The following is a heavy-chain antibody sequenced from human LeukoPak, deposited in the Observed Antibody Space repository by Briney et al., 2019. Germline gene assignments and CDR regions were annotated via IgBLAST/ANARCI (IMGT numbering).Heavy chain of an antibody. CDR3: ARDYIGGWNDH. CDR1: GFTFSSYW. D-gene: IGHD3-16*01. V-gene: IGHV3-7*01. J-gene: IGHJ4*02. Sequence: PGGSLGLSCSASGFTFSSYWMSWVRQTTGKGLECVAKIREDGNEKFYVDSVKGRFTISRDNAKNSVYLQMNSLRVEDTAVYFCARDYIGGWNDHWGQGTLVTVSS. CDR2: IREDGNEK.